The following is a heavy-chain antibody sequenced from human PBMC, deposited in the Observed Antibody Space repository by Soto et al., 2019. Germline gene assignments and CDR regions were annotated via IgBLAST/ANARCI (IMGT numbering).Heavy chain of an antibody. CDR3: ARGVVPAAIGAYYYAMDV. J-gene: IGHJ6*02. D-gene: IGHD2-2*02. V-gene: IGHV1-8*01. Sequence: PSVKVSCKASGYTFTSYDINWVRQATGQGLEWMGWMNPNSGNTGYAQKFQGRVTMTRNTSISTAYMELSSLRSEDTAVYYCARGVVPAAIGAYYYAMDVWGQGTTVTVAS. CDR2: MNPNSGNT. CDR1: GYTFTSYD.